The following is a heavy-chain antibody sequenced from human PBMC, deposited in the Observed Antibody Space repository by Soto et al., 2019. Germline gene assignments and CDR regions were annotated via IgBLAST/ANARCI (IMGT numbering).Heavy chain of an antibody. CDR2: ISGSGGST. CDR3: AKSSGWFYYYYGMDV. V-gene: IGHV3-23*01. D-gene: IGHD6-19*01. Sequence: LSLTCAASGFTFSSYAMSWVRQAPGKGLEWVSAISGSGGSTYYADSVKGRFTISRDNSKNTLYLQMNSLRAEDTTVYYCAKSSGWFYYYYGMDVWGQGTTVTVSS. CDR1: GFTFSSYA. J-gene: IGHJ6*02.